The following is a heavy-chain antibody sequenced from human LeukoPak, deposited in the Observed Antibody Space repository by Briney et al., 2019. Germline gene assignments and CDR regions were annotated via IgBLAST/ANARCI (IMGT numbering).Heavy chain of an antibody. V-gene: IGHV3-11*01. CDR2: ISSSGSTI. Sequence: PGGSLRFSCAASGVTCRDYYMSGIRKAPGKGLNGVSYISSSGSTIYYADSVKGRFTISRDNAKNSLYLQMNSLRAEDTAVYYCARDFNEVDAFDIWGQGTMVTVSS. J-gene: IGHJ3*02. D-gene: IGHD1-1*01. CDR3: ARDFNEVDAFDI. CDR1: GVTCRDYY.